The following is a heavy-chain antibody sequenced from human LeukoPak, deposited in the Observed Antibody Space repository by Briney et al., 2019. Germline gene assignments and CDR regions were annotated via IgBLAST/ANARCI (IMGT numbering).Heavy chain of an antibody. CDR2: MNPNSGIT. Sequence: ASVKVSCKASGYTFTSYDINWVRQATGQGLEWMGWMNPNSGITGYAQKFQGRVTMTRNTSISTAYMELSSPRSEDTAVYYCARGGPLVGATLDYWGQGTLVTVSS. CDR1: GYTFTSYD. V-gene: IGHV1-8*01. CDR3: ARGGPLVGATLDY. D-gene: IGHD1-26*01. J-gene: IGHJ4*02.